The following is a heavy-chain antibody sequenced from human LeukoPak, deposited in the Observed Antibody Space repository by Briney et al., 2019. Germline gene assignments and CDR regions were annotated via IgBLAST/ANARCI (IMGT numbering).Heavy chain of an antibody. V-gene: IGHV3-30-3*01. D-gene: IGHD3-22*01. Sequence: GGSLRLSCAASGFTFSSYAMSWVRQAPGKGLEWVAVISYDGTNQYYADSVKGRFTISRDNFKNTLYLHMDSLRAEDTAVYYCARGNPYYYDSSGYSAFDIWGQGTMVTVSS. CDR3: ARGNPYYYDSSGYSAFDI. CDR1: GFTFSSYA. J-gene: IGHJ3*02. CDR2: ISYDGTNQ.